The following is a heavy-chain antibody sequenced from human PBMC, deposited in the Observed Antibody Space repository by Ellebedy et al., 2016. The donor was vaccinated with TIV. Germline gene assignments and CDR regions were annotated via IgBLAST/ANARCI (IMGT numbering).Heavy chain of an antibody. D-gene: IGHD5-18*01. CDR3: ARDGGLRYFDY. V-gene: IGHV4-59*01. Sequence: SETLSLXXTVFGGSISSYYWSWIRQPPGKGLEWIGYIYYSGSTNYNPSLKSRVTISVDTSKNQFSLKLSSVTAADTAVYYCARDGGLRYFDYWGQGTLVTVSS. J-gene: IGHJ4*02. CDR1: GGSISSYY. CDR2: IYYSGST.